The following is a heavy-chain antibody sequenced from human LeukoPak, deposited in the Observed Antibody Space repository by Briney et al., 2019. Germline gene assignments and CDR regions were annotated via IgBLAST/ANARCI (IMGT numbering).Heavy chain of an antibody. D-gene: IGHD3-10*01. CDR3: ARRVVRGVSYYYYYMDV. CDR2: IYHSGST. V-gene: IGHV4-38-2*02. J-gene: IGHJ6*03. Sequence: PSETLSLTCTVSGYSISSGYYWGWIRQPPGKGLEWIGSIYHSGSTNYNPSLKSRVTISVDTSKNQFSLKLSSVTAADTAVYYCARRVVRGVSYYYYYMDVWGKGTTVTISS. CDR1: GYSISSGYY.